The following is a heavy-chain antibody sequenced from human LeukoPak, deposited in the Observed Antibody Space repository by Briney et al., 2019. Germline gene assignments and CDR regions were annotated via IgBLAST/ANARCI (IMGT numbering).Heavy chain of an antibody. CDR1: GGSFSGYY. J-gene: IGHJ4*02. V-gene: IGHV4-34*01. Sequence: SETLSLTCAVYGGSFSGYYWSWIRQPLGKGLEWIGEVNHSGSTNYNPSLKSRVTISVDTSRNQFSLKLSSVTAADTAVYYCARHPLTGYYYHVASYSFDYWGQGTLVTVSS. D-gene: IGHD2/OR15-2a*01. CDR3: ARHPLTGYYYHVASYSFDY. CDR2: VNHSGST.